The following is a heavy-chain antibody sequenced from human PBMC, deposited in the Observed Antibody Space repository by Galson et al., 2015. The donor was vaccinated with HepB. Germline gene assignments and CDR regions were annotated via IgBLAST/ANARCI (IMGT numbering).Heavy chain of an antibody. Sequence: SLRLSCAASGFTFSSLGMTWVRQAPGKGLECVSAISVSGGSRDYADSVKGRFTISIDNSKNMLYLQMNNLRVEDTAVYYCAKGTTNIDYWGQGTLVTVSS. CDR3: AKGTTNIDY. D-gene: IGHD1-1*01. CDR1: GFTFSSLG. CDR2: ISVSGGSR. V-gene: IGHV3-23*01. J-gene: IGHJ4*02.